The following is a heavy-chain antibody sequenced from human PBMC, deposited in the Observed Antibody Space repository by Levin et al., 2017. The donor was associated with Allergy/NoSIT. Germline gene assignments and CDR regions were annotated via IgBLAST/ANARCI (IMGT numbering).Heavy chain of an antibody. J-gene: IGHJ4*02. CDR3: ARLWFGELNFDH. CDR1: GASIVSSSYY. V-gene: IGHV4-39*01. Sequence: SQTLSLTCSVSGASIVSSSYYWGWVRQPPGKGLEWIGNIYYDGSTYYNLSLKSRVTISVDISKNQFSLRLSSVTAADTAVYYCARLWFGELNFDHWGQGTLVSVSS. D-gene: IGHD3-10*01. CDR2: IYYDGST.